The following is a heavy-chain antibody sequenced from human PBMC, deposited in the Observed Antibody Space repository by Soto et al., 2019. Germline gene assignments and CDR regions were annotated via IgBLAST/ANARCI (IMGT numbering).Heavy chain of an antibody. CDR1: GGSSSSGGYY. J-gene: IGHJ4*02. Sequence: TSETLPLTCTVSGGSSSSGGYYWSWIRKHPGKGLEWIGYIYYSGSTYYNPSLKSRVTISVDTSKNQFSLKLSSVTAADTAVYYCARGTLSNYYDSSGPDDYWGQGTLVTVSS. D-gene: IGHD3-22*01. CDR2: IYYSGST. CDR3: ARGTLSNYYDSSGPDDY. V-gene: IGHV4-31*03.